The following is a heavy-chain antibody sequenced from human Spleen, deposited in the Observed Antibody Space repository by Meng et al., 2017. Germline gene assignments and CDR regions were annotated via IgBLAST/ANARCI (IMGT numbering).Heavy chain of an antibody. CDR2: IKSKPDGGTT. V-gene: IGHV3-15*01. J-gene: IGHJ3*02. Sequence: GESLKISCAASGLTFSNAWMTWVRQAPGKGLEWVGRIKSKPDGGTTDYAEPVKGRFIISRDDSKNTVYLQMNSLKTEDTAVYYCARATGDLWNAFDIWGQGTMVTVSS. CDR3: ARATGDLWNAFDI. D-gene: IGHD3-16*01. CDR1: GLTFSNAW.